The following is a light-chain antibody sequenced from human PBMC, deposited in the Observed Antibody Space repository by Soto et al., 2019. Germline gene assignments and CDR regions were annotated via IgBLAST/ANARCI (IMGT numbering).Light chain of an antibody. J-gene: IGLJ1*01. CDR3: QTWGTGIQV. V-gene: IGLV4-69*01. CDR2: LNSDGSH. Sequence: MLTQSPSASASLGASVKLTCTLSSGHSSYAIAWHQQQPEKGPRYLMKLNSDGSHSKGDGIPDRFSGSSSGAERYLTISSLQSEDEADYYCQTWGTGIQVFGTGTKLTVL. CDR1: SGHSSYA.